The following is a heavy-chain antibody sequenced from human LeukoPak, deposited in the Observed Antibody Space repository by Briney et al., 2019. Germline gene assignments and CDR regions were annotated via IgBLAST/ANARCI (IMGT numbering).Heavy chain of an antibody. CDR1: GFTVSSNY. V-gene: IGHV3-53*01. D-gene: IGHD3-3*01. CDR3: AKATIFGVAPSDH. J-gene: IGHJ5*02. Sequence: GGSLRLSCAASGFTVSSNYMSWVRQAPGKGLEWVSVIYSGGSTYYADSVKGRFTISRNNSKNTLYLQMNSLRAEDTAVYYCAKATIFGVAPSDHWGQGTLVTVSS. CDR2: IYSGGST.